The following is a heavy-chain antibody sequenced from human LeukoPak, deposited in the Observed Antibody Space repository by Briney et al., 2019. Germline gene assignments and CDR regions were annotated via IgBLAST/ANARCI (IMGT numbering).Heavy chain of an antibody. D-gene: IGHD3-16*01. CDR3: ARDSAYFRFDY. Sequence: PGGSLRLSCAASGFTFSSSWMTWVRQAPGKGLEWVANIKEDGSEYNYVDSVKGRFTISRDNAKKSLYLQMNSLRAEDTAVYYRARDSAYFRFDYWGQGTLVTVSS. J-gene: IGHJ4*02. V-gene: IGHV3-7*01. CDR1: GFTFSSSW. CDR2: IKEDGSEY.